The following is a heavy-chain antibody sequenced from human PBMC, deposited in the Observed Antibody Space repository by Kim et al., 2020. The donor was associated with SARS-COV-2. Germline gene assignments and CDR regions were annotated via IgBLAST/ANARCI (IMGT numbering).Heavy chain of an antibody. J-gene: IGHJ4*02. Sequence: ADSVKGRFTIARENAKNTLYLQMNGLRAEDTAVYYCAKGTTSTTYSATDYWGQGTLVTVSS. D-gene: IGHD2-2*01. CDR3: AKGTTSTTYSATDY. V-gene: IGHV3-23*01.